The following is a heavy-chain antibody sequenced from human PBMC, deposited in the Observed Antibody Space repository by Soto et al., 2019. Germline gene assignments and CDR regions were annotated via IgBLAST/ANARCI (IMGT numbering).Heavy chain of an antibody. CDR2: IYWDDDK. Sequence: SGPTLVNPTQTLTLTCTFSGFSLSTSGVGGGWIRQPPGKALEWLALIYWDDDKRYSPSLKSRLTITKDTSKNQVVLTMTNMDPVDTATYYCAHRRKCSSTSCYTDWFDPWGQGXLVTVSS. CDR3: AHRRKCSSTSCYTDWFDP. V-gene: IGHV2-5*02. D-gene: IGHD2-2*02. J-gene: IGHJ5*02. CDR1: GFSLSTSGVG.